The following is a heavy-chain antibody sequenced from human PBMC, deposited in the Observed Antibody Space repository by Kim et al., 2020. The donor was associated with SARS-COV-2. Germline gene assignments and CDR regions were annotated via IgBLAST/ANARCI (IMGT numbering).Heavy chain of an antibody. J-gene: IGHJ4*02. CDR2: ISAYYGNT. CDR1: GYTFTSYG. V-gene: IGHV1-18*04. D-gene: IGHD6-19*01. Sequence: ASVKVSCKASGYTFTSYGISWVRQAPGQGLEWMGWISAYYGNTNYAQKLQGRVTMTTDTSTSTAYMELRSLRSDDTAVYYCARDEGSSGLSGWYYSDYLDFWGQGTLVTVSS. CDR3: ARDEGSSGLSGWYYSDYLDF.